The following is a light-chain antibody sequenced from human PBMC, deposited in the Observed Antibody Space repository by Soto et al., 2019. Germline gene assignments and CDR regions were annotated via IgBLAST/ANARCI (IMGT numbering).Light chain of an antibody. CDR3: QQYGSSPRT. V-gene: IGKV3-20*01. Sequence: EIVVTQSPGALSLSPGERATVSCRASQSVSSSYLARYQQKPGQAPRLLIYGASSRATGIPDRFSGSGYGTDFTLNISRLEPEEFAVYYCQQYGSSPRTFGQGTKVEIK. CDR1: QSVSSSY. J-gene: IGKJ1*01. CDR2: GAS.